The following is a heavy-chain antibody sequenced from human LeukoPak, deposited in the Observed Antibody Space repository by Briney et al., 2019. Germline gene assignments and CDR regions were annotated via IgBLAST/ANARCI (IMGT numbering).Heavy chain of an antibody. J-gene: IGHJ5*02. CDR2: FDPEDGET. Sequence: ASVKVSCKVSGYTLTELSMHWVRHAPGKGLEWMGGFDPEDGETIYAQKFQGRVTMTEDTSTDTAYMELSSLRSEDTAVYYCATVVREVATSWFDPWGQGTLVTVSS. V-gene: IGHV1-24*01. CDR3: ATVVREVATSWFDP. CDR1: GYTLTELS. D-gene: IGHD5-12*01.